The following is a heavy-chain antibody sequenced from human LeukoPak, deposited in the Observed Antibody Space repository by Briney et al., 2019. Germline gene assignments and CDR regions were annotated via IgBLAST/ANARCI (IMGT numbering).Heavy chain of an antibody. Sequence: GASVKVSCKASGYTFTDYYMHWVRQAPGQGLEWMGWINPYSGGTNYAQNFQGRVTMTRDTYISTGYMELSRLGSDDTAVYYCARIRCGNNYHFDYWGQGTLVTVSS. J-gene: IGHJ4*02. CDR2: INPYSGGT. D-gene: IGHD1-26*01. V-gene: IGHV1-2*02. CDR3: ARIRCGNNYHFDY. CDR1: GYTFTDYY.